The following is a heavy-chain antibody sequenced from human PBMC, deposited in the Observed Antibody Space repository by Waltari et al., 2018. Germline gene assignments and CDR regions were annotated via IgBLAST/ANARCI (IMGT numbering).Heavy chain of an antibody. D-gene: IGHD3-10*01. J-gene: IGHJ4*02. V-gene: IGHV3-74*01. CDR1: GFTVTHYW. CDR2: INPRGNVI. CDR3: IKDAYGPNDY. Sequence: EVQLVESGGGLVLPGGSLRLSCAASGFTVTHYWLHWVRQAPGKGLVLVSRINPRGNVINYADSVKGRFTISRDIAKNTLHLQMSSLRAEDTAIYYCIKDAYGPNDYWGQGALVTVSS.